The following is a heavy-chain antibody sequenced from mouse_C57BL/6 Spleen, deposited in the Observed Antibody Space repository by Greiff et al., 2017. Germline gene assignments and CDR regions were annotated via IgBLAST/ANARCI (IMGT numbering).Heavy chain of an antibody. CDR3: AREGYDGYYDY. CDR1: GYTFTSYW. J-gene: IGHJ2*01. CDR2: IHPNSGST. D-gene: IGHD2-3*01. V-gene: IGHV1-64*01. Sequence: QVQLQHPGAELVKPGASVKLSCKASGYTFTSYWMHWVKQRPGQGLEWIGMIHPNSGSTNYNEKFKSKATLTVDKSSSTAYMQLSSLTSEDSAVYYCAREGYDGYYDYWGQGTTLTVSS.